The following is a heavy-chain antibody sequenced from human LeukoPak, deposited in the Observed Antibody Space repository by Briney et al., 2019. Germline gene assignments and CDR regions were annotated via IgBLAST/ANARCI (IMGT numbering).Heavy chain of an antibody. D-gene: IGHD3-22*01. V-gene: IGHV4-59*01. CDR3: AGGDYYDSSGHFDY. Sequence: PSETLSLTCTVSGGSISNYYWSWIRQPPGKGLEWIGYIYYSGSTNYNPSLKSRVTISVDTSKNQFSLKLSSVTAADTAVYYCAGGDYYDSSGHFDYWGQGTLVTVSS. J-gene: IGHJ4*02. CDR2: IYYSGST. CDR1: GGSISNYY.